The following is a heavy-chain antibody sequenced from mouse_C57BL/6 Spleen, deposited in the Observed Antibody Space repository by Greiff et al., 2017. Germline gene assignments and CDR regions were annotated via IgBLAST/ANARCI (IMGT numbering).Heavy chain of an antibody. V-gene: IGHV1-61*01. CDR2: IYPSDSET. CDR3: ARPYGNYPYYFDY. Sequence: VKLQQPGAELVRPGSSVKLSCKASGYTFTSYWMDWVKQRPGQGLEWIGNIYPSDSETHYNQKFKDKATLTVDKSSSTAYMQLSSLTSEDSAVYYCARPYGNYPYYFDYWGQGTTLTVSS. D-gene: IGHD2-1*01. J-gene: IGHJ2*01. CDR1: GYTFTSYW.